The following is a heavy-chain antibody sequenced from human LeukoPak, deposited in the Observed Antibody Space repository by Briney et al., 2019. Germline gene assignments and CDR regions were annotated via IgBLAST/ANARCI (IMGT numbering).Heavy chain of an antibody. J-gene: IGHJ3*02. Sequence: SETLSLTCAVYGGSFSGYYWSWIRQPPGKGLEWIGEINHSVSTNYNPSLKSRVTISVDTSKNQFSLKLSSVTAADTAVYYCARAIRDIVVVPVPRGNAFDIWGQGTMVTVSS. V-gene: IGHV4-34*01. CDR2: INHSVST. CDR3: ARAIRDIVVVPVPRGNAFDI. D-gene: IGHD2-2*01. CDR1: GGSFSGYY.